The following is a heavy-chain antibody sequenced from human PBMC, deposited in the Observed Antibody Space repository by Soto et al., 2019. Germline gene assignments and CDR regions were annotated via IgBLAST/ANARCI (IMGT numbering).Heavy chain of an antibody. V-gene: IGHV3-30-3*01. CDR2: ISYDGSNK. J-gene: IGHJ6*02. CDR3: ARDSYDFWSGYYSDGMDV. CDR1: GVTFSSYA. Sequence: PGGSLRLSCAASGVTFSSYAMDGVRQAPGKGLEWVAVISYDGSNKYYADSVKGRFTISRDNSKNTLYLQMNSLRAEDTAVYYCARDSYDFWSGYYSDGMDVWGQGTTVTVSS. D-gene: IGHD3-3*01.